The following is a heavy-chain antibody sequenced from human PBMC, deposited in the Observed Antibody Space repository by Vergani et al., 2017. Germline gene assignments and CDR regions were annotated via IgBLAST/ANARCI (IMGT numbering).Heavy chain of an antibody. CDR3: ARDGDSNYGDYGWFDP. D-gene: IGHD4-17*01. V-gene: IGHV1-69*13. J-gene: IGHJ5*02. CDR1: GGTFSSNS. CDR2: IIPIFGTT. Sequence: QGQLAQSGAEVKKPGSSVKVSCKASGGTFSSNSISWVRQAPGQGLEWMGRIIPIFGTTSYAQKFQGRVTITADKSTSTAYMELSSLRSEDTAVYYCARDGDSNYGDYGWFDPWGQGTLVTVSS.